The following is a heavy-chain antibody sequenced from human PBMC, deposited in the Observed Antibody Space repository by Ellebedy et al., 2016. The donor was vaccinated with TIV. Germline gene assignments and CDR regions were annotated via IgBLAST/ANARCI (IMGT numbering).Heavy chain of an antibody. CDR3: AKDHSGGYRIGFEY. V-gene: IGHV3-23*01. D-gene: IGHD3-22*01. CDR1: GFIFSNYD. Sequence: GGSLRLXCAASGFIFSNYDMSWVRQAPGKGLEWVSAISRSGGSTFYADSVKGRFTISRDKSENTLYLQMNILRAEDTAIYYCAKDHSGGYRIGFEYWGPGTRVTVSS. J-gene: IGHJ4*02. CDR2: ISRSGGST.